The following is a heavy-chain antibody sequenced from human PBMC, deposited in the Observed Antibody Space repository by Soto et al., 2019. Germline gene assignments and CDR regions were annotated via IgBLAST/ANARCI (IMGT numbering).Heavy chain of an antibody. CDR3: ARATYCTSTSCYPYNWFYP. CDR2: IYNTGRT. D-gene: IGHD2-2*01. Sequence: PSETLSLTCTVSCGSISSCDYYWSWIRQPPGKGLEWIGYIYNTGRTYYNPSLKSRVTISVDTSKNQFSLRLSSVTAADTAVYYCARATYCTSTSCYPYNWFYPWGQGTLVTVSS. V-gene: IGHV4-30-4*01. CDR1: CGSISSCDYY. J-gene: IGHJ5*02.